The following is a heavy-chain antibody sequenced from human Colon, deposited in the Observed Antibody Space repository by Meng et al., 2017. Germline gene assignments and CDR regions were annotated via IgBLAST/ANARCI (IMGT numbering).Heavy chain of an antibody. V-gene: IGHV4-31*03. CDR1: GDSISSGNHY. D-gene: IGHD3-22*01. CDR2: FYFSGNT. J-gene: IGHJ5*02. Sequence: QVHPQEAGHGLVKPSQTLSLTCTVSGDSISSGNHYWSWSRQHPGKGLEWIGYFYFSGNTYYNPSLKSRVTISVDTSKNQFSLNLRSVTAADTAVYYCARDYYDSSGVTYFDPWGQGTLVTVSS. CDR3: ARDYYDSSGVTYFDP.